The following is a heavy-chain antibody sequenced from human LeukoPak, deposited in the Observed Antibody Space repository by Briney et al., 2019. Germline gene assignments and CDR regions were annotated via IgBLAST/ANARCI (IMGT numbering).Heavy chain of an antibody. CDR2: ISAYIGNT. V-gene: IGHV1-18*01. J-gene: IGHJ5*02. D-gene: IGHD2-2*01. CDR3: ARGGWDVVVPAAMSVLCWFDP. Sequence: GASVKVSCKTSGYIFTTYGISWVRQAPGQGLEWMGWISAYIGNTNYAQKFQGRVTMTRDTSISTAYMELSRLRSDDTAVYYCARGGWDVVVPAAMSVLCWFDPWGQGTLVTVSS. CDR1: GYIFTTYG.